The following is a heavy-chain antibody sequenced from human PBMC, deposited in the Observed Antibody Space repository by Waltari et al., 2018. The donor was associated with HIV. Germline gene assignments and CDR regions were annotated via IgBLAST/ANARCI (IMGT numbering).Heavy chain of an antibody. CDR3: ARDWRGGDFVPVPTAVGGWVDP. CDR1: GGSITSGGYY. D-gene: IGHD2-2*01. CDR2: VHFSSFP. V-gene: IGHV4-31*03. Sequence: QVQLQESGPGLVKPSQTLSLTCTVSGGSITSGGYYWTWIRQVPGKALEWIGSVHFSSFPYYNPTFKSRVNRSVYTSKNQFSLKLNSWTAADTAVYYCARDWRGGDFVPVPTAVGGWVDPWGQGTQVTVSS. J-gene: IGHJ5*02.